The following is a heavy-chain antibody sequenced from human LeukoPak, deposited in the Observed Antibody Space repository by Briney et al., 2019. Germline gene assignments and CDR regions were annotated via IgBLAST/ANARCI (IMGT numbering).Heavy chain of an antibody. J-gene: IGHJ4*02. CDR3: ARHGSNWYDFDY. Sequence: PSETLSLTCTVSGDSISSSSHYWRWIRQPPGKGLEWIGSIYYSGTTYYNPALKSRVTISVDTSKNKFSLKLRSVTAADTAVYYCARHGSNWYDFDYWGQGTLVTVSS. CDR1: GDSISSSSHY. D-gene: IGHD6-13*01. CDR2: IYYSGTT. V-gene: IGHV4-39*01.